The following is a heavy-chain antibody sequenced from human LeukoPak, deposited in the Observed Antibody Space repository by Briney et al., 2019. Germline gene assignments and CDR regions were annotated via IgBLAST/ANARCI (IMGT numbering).Heavy chain of an antibody. CDR2: IKQDGSEK. J-gene: IGHJ6*04. Sequence: GGSLRLSCAASGFTFSSYWMSRVRQAPGKGLEWVANIKQDGSEKYYVDSVKGRFTISRDNAKNSLYLQMNSLRAEDTAVYYCAELGITMIGGVWGKGTTVTISS. V-gene: IGHV3-7*01. CDR1: GFTFSSYW. CDR3: AELGITMIGGV. D-gene: IGHD3-10*02.